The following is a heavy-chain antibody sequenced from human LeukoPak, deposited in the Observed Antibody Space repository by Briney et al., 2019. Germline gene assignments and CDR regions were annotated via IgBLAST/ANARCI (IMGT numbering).Heavy chain of an antibody. CDR3: ARADRLHGGPYLIGP. CDR2: ISPNSGGT. D-gene: IGHD2-21*01. V-gene: IGHV1-2*02. J-gene: IGHJ5*02. CDR1: GYSFTDYY. Sequence: ASVKVSCKASGYSFTDYYMHWVRQAPGQGLEWMGWISPNSGGTNSAQKFQGRVTMTRDTSITTVYMEVSWLTSDDTAIYYCARADRLHGGPYLIGPWGQGTLVTVSS.